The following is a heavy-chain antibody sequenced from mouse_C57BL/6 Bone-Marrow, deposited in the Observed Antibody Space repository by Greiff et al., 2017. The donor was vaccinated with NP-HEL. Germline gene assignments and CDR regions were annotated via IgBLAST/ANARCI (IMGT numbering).Heavy chain of an antibody. J-gene: IGHJ1*03. CDR2: ISAGGSYT. CDR3: AGVTVVVLTGYFDV. Sequence: EVQLVESGAGLVKPGGSLKLSCAASGFTFSSYAMPWVRQTPEQRLEWVATISAGGSYTYYPDNVKGRFTISRDNTKNNVYLQMSHLKSEDTAMYDCAGVTVVVLTGYFDVWGTGTTVTVSS. D-gene: IGHD1-1*01. V-gene: IGHV5-4*01. CDR1: GFTFSSYA.